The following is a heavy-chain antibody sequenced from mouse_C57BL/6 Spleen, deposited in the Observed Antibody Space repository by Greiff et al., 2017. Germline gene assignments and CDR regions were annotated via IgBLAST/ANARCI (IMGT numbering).Heavy chain of an antibody. CDR1: GYTFTDYE. D-gene: IGHD1-1*01. CDR2: IDPETGGT. J-gene: IGHJ2*01. Sequence: QVQLQQSGAELVRPGASVTLSCKASGYTFTDYEMHWVKQTPVHGLEWIGAIDPETGGTAYNQKFKGKAILTADKSSSTAYMELRSLTSEDSAVYYCTRGTTVVANDYWGQGTTLTVSS. V-gene: IGHV1-15*01. CDR3: TRGTTVVANDY.